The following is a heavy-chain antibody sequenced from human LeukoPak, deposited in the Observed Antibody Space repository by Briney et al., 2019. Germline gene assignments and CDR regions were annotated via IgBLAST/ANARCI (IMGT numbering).Heavy chain of an antibody. Sequence: SETLSLTCAVYGGSFSGYYWSWIRQPPGKGLEWIGEINHSGSTNYNPSLKSRVTISVDTSKNQFSLKLSSVTAADTAVYYCARVTTVTRGHGYFDLWGRGTLVTVSS. CDR3: ARVTTVTRGHGYFDL. V-gene: IGHV4-34*01. CDR1: GGSFSGYY. CDR2: INHSGST. D-gene: IGHD4-17*01. J-gene: IGHJ2*01.